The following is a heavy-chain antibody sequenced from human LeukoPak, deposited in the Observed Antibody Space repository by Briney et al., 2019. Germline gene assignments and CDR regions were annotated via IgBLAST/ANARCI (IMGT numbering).Heavy chain of an antibody. CDR3: ARAPYYYDSSGPWGMDV. V-gene: IGHV4-31*03. Sequence: NPSETLSLTCTVSGGSISSGDYYWSWIRQHPGKGLEWIGSIYYSGSTYYNPSLKSRVTISVDTSKNQFSLKLSSVTAADTAVYYCARAPYYYDSSGPWGMDVWGQGTTDTVSS. J-gene: IGHJ6*02. CDR1: GGSISSGDYY. CDR2: IYYSGST. D-gene: IGHD3-22*01.